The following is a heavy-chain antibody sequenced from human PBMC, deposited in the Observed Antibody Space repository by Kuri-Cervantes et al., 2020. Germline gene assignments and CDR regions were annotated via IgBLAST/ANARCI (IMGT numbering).Heavy chain of an antibody. CDR2: IYYIASA. V-gene: IGHV4-59*01. J-gene: IGHJ6*04. CDR1: GGSIDTYY. D-gene: IGHD3-16*02. CDR3: ARDRYMDV. Sequence: GSLRLSCTVSGGSIDTYYWTWIRQPPGKGLEWIGYIYYIASANYNPSLKSRGHISVDRSKNQISLKLTPVTAADTAVYYCARDRYMDVWGKGTMVTVSS.